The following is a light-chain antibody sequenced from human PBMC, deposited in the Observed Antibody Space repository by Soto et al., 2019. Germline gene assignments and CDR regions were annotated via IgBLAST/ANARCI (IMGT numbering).Light chain of an antibody. Sequence: QSVLTQPPSASGTPGQRVTISSSGSSSNIGSNYVYWYQQLPGTAPKLLIYRNNQRPSGVPDRFSGSKSGTSASLAISGLRSEDEADYYCAAWDDSLSGQVFGTGTKLTVL. CDR1: SSNIGSNY. V-gene: IGLV1-47*01. CDR2: RNN. J-gene: IGLJ1*01. CDR3: AAWDDSLSGQV.